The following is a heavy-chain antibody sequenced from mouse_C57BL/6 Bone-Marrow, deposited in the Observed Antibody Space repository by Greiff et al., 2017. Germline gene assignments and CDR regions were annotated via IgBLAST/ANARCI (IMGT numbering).Heavy chain of an antibody. D-gene: IGHD2-4*01. CDR2: IHPNSGST. J-gene: IGHJ4*01. CDR1: GYTFTSYW. CDR3: ARGDYDGARDY. Sequence: VQLQQSGPELVKPGASVKLSCKASGYTFTSYWMPWVKQRPGQGLEWIGMIHPNSGSTNYNEKFKSKATLTVDKSSSTAYMQLSSLTSEDSAVYYCARGDYDGARDYWGQGTSVTVSS. V-gene: IGHV1-64*01.